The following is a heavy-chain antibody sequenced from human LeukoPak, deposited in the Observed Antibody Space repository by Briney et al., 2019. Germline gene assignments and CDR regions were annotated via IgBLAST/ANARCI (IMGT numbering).Heavy chain of an antibody. CDR3: AKDRGRFNYYFDY. V-gene: IGHV3-23*01. CDR2: ISGSGGST. D-gene: IGHD5-24*01. J-gene: IGHJ4*02. CDR1: GLTFSSYA. Sequence: PGGSLRLSCAAAGLTFSSYAVSWVRQAPGKGLEWVSAISGSGGSTYYADSVKGRFTISRDNSKNTLYLQMNSLRAEDTAVYYCAKDRGRFNYYFDYWGQGTLVTVSS.